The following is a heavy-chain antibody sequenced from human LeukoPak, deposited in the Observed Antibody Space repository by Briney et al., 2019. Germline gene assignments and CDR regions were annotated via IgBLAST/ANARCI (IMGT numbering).Heavy chain of an antibody. J-gene: IGHJ4*02. V-gene: IGHV1-18*01. D-gene: IGHD4-23*01. Sequence: ASVKVSCKASGYTFTGNGITWVRQAPGQGLEWMGWISGYNGNTAYAQMFQARVTMTTDTSTSTAYMEVTNLRSDDTAVYYCARDTGTPHFPDGGGYWGQGTLVTVSS. CDR2: ISGYNGNT. CDR3: ARDTGTPHFPDGGGY. CDR1: GYTFTGNG.